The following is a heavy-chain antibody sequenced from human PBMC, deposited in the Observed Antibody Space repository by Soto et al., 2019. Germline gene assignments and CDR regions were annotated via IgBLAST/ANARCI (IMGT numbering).Heavy chain of an antibody. D-gene: IGHD4-17*01. CDR1: GFTFSSCA. J-gene: IGHJ2*01. V-gene: IGHV3-30-3*01. Sequence: GGSLRLSCAASGFTFSSCAMHWVRQAPGKGLEWGAVISYDGSNKYYADSVKGRFTISRDNSKNTLYLQMNSLRAEDTAVYYCARESAVTTIKYWYFDLWGRGTLVTASS. CDR2: ISYDGSNK. CDR3: ARESAVTTIKYWYFDL.